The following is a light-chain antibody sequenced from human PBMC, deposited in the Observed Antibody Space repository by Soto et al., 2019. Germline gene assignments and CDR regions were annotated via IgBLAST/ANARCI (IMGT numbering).Light chain of an antibody. CDR2: GAS. CDR3: QQYGSSPTT. J-gene: IGKJ1*01. V-gene: IGKV3-20*01. Sequence: EIVLTQSPGTLSLSPGERATLSCRASQTVLNNYLTWYQQKPGQAPRRLIFGASIRATGIPDRFSGSRSGTDFTLTISRLEPEDLAVYYCQQYGSSPTTFGQGTKVEIK. CDR1: QTVLNNY.